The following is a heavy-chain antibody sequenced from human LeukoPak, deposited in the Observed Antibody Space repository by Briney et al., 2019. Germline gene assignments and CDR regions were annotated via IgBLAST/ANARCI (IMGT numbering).Heavy chain of an antibody. V-gene: IGHV1-18*01. J-gene: IGHJ4*02. CDR1: GYTFTSYD. CDR2: ISAYNGNT. D-gene: IGHD1-26*01. CDR3: ARTSGSYYDQSY. Sequence: ASVKVSCKASGYTFTSYDINWVRQAPGQGLEWMGWISAYNGNTNYAQKLQGRVTMTTDTSTSTAYMELRSLRSDDTAVYYCARTSGSYYDQSYWGQGTLVTVSS.